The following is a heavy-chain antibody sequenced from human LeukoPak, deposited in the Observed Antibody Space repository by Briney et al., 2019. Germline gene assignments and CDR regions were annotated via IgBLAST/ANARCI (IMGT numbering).Heavy chain of an antibody. CDR2: IYTSGST. D-gene: IGHD3-22*01. CDR3: ASVLHPYYYDSSGYYPFDY. V-gene: IGHV4-4*07. CDR1: GGSISSYY. J-gene: IGHJ4*02. Sequence: SETLSLTCTVSGGSISSYYWSWIRQPAGKGLEWIGRIYTSGSTNYNPSLKSRVTISVDTSKNQFSLKLSSVTAADTAVYYCASVLHPYYYDSSGYYPFDYWGQGTLVTVSS.